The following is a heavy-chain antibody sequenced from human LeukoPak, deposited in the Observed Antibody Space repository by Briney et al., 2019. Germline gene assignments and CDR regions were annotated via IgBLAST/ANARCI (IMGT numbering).Heavy chain of an antibody. D-gene: IGHD1-1*01. CDR2: IWFDGSNK. CDR1: GFTFSNYA. Sequence: SGGSLRLSCAASGFTFSNYAMTWVRQAPGKGLEWVAFIWFDGSNKHYADSVKGRFTISRDNSEDTLYLQMNSLRAEDTAVYYCVRDPSGSGFAFDSWGQGALVTVSS. J-gene: IGHJ4*02. V-gene: IGHV3-33*08. CDR3: VRDPSGSGFAFDS.